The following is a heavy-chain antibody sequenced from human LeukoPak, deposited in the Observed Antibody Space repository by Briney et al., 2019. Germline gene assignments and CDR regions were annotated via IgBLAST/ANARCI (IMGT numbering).Heavy chain of an antibody. V-gene: IGHV5-51*01. Sequence: GESLKISCKGFGYSFTSYWIGWVRQMPGKGLEWMGIIYPDDSDTRYSPSFQGQVTISADRSINTVYLQWNSLKSSDTATYYCARRYTLIGWFDPWGQGTLVTVSS. D-gene: IGHD1-1*01. CDR1: GYSFTSYW. CDR3: ARRYTLIGWFDP. CDR2: IYPDDSDT. J-gene: IGHJ5*02.